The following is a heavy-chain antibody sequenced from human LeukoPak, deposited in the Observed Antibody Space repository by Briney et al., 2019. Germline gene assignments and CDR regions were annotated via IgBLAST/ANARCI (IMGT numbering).Heavy chain of an antibody. J-gene: IGHJ4*02. Sequence: PGGSLRLSCAASGVSVSSNYMSWVRQAPGKGLEWVSVIYSGGGTYYADSVKGRFAISRDNSKNTLYLQMNSLRAEDTAVYYCASGNYDNSAYYDYWGQGTLVTVSS. CDR2: IYSGGGT. D-gene: IGHD3-22*01. CDR1: GVSVSSNY. CDR3: ASGNYDNSAYYDY. V-gene: IGHV3-53*01.